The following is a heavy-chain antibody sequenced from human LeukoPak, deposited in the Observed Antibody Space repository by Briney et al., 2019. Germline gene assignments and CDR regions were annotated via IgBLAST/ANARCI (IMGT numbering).Heavy chain of an antibody. D-gene: IGHD6-19*01. CDR2: IIPILGTA. Sequence: ASVKVSCKASGGTFSTFALSWVRQAPGQGPDWMGGIIPILGTANYAQKFQGRVTITADESTSTAYMELSSLTSEDTAVYHCATAPLNGYSSGWYSFDYWGQGTLVTVSS. J-gene: IGHJ4*02. V-gene: IGHV1-69*13. CDR3: ATAPLNGYSSGWYSFDY. CDR1: GGTFSTFA.